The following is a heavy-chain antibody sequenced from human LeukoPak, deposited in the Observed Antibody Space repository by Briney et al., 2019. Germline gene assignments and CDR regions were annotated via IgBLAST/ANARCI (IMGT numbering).Heavy chain of an antibody. J-gene: IGHJ2*01. CDR3: AIYELGYCSGGSCYEAFDL. Sequence: SETLSLTCTVSGGSISSGGYYWSWIRQPPGKGLEWIGYIYHSGSTYYNPSLKSRVTISVDRSKSQFSLKLSSVTAPDTAVYYCAIYELGYCSGGSCYEAFDLWGRGTLVTVSS. V-gene: IGHV4-30-2*01. CDR1: GGSISSGGYY. CDR2: IYHSGST. D-gene: IGHD2-15*01.